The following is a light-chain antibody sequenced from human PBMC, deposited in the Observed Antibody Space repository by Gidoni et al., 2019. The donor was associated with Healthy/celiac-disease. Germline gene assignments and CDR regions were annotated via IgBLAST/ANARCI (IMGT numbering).Light chain of an antibody. CDR2: AAS. CDR3: QQSYSTPYT. J-gene: IGKJ4*01. Sequence: IQLTQSPSSLSASVGDRVTITGRASQSISSYLNWYQQKPGKAPKLLIYAASSLQSGVPSRFSGSGSGTDFTLTISSLQPEDFATYYCQQSYSTPYTFXGXTKVEIK. V-gene: IGKV1-39*01. CDR1: QSISSY.